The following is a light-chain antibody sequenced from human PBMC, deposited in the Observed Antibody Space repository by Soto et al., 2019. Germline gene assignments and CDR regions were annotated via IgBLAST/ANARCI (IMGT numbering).Light chain of an antibody. J-gene: IGKJ1*01. V-gene: IGKV1-39*01. Sequence: DIQMTQSPSSLSASVGDRVTITCRASQSISSYLNWYQQKPGKAPNLLIYAVSSLQSGVPSRFSGSGSVTDVTVTIASLQPEDFATYYCQQSYTTLEWTVVQGTKVDIK. CDR3: QQSYTTLEWT. CDR1: QSISSY. CDR2: AVS.